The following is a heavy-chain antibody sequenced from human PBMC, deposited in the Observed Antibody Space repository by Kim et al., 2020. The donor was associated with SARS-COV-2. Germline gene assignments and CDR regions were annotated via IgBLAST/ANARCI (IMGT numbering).Heavy chain of an antibody. J-gene: IGHJ6*02. CDR2: IWYDGSNK. Sequence: GGSLRLSCAASGFTFSSYGMHWVRQAPGKGLEWVAVIWYDGSNKYYADSVKGRFTISRDNSKNTLYLQMNSLRAEDTAVYYCARDSCSSTSCTPYYGMDVWGQGTTVTVSS. CDR3: ARDSCSSTSCTPYYGMDV. D-gene: IGHD2-2*01. V-gene: IGHV3-33*01. CDR1: GFTFSSYG.